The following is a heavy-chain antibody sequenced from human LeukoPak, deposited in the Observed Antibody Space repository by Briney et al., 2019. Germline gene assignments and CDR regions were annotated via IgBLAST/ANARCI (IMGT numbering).Heavy chain of an antibody. CDR1: GFTFDDYT. J-gene: IGHJ1*01. V-gene: IGHV3-43*01. CDR3: AKDIVLAAAGTGYFQH. Sequence: GGSLRLSCAASGFTFDDYTMHWVRQAPGKGLEWVSLISWDGGSTYYADSVKGRFTISRDNSKNSLYLQMNSLRTEDTALYYCAKDIVLAAAGTGYFQHWGRGTLVTVSS. CDR2: ISWDGGST. D-gene: IGHD6-13*01.